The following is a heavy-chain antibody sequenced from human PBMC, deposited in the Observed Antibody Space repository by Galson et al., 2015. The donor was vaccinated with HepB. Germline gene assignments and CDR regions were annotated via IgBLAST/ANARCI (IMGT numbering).Heavy chain of an antibody. J-gene: IGHJ4*02. Sequence: LSLTCAVSGGSISSGGYSWNWIRRPPGKGLQWIGYIYHDGNTVYNPSLRSRVSMSIDVSRNQFSLQLNSVTAADTAMYYCVRATVNTPLETFDYWGQGALVTVSS. CDR1: GGSISSGGYS. CDR2: IYHDGNT. V-gene: IGHV4-30-2*01. D-gene: IGHD1-1*01. CDR3: VRATVNTPLETFDY.